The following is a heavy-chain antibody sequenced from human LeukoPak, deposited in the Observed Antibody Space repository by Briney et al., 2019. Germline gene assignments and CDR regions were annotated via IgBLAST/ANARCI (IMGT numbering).Heavy chain of an antibody. CDR1: GYTFTSNY. J-gene: IGHJ4*02. V-gene: IGHV1-46*01. D-gene: IGHD3-22*01. CDR3: ARDRISENSSGYYYGDFDY. CDR2: INPSGGST. Sequence: ASVKVSCKASGYTFTSNYMHWVRQAPGRGLEWMGIINPSGGSTSYAQKFQGRVTMTRDTSTSTVYMELSSLRSEDTAVYYCARDRISENSSGYYYGDFDYWGQGTLVTVSS.